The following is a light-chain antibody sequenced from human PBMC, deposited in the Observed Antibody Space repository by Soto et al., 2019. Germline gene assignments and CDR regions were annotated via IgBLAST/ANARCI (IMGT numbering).Light chain of an antibody. CDR1: QGVSKY. V-gene: IGKV1-39*01. CDR3: QQSYSSPWT. J-gene: IGKJ1*01. CDR2: STS. Sequence: DIQLTQSPSSLSASVGDRVTITCRGSQGVSKYLNWYQQKPGRAPMLLIYSTSNLRHGVPSRFSGNGSGPNFTLTIASLQPEDLGTYYCQQSYSSPWTFGQGTRVAIK.